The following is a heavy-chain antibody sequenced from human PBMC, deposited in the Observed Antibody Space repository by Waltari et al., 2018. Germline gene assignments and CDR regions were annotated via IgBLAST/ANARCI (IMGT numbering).Heavy chain of an antibody. CDR3: ARVIGEAYYDFWSGYPRGWFDP. Sequence: QVQLVQSGAEVKKPGSSVKVSCKASGGTFSSYAISWVRQAPGQGLEWVGGIIPIFGTANYAQKFQGRVTITADESTSTAYMELSSLRSEDTAVYYCARVIGEAYYDFWSGYPRGWFDPWGQGTLVTVSS. CDR2: IIPIFGTA. J-gene: IGHJ5*02. CDR1: GGTFSSYA. D-gene: IGHD3-3*01. V-gene: IGHV1-69*01.